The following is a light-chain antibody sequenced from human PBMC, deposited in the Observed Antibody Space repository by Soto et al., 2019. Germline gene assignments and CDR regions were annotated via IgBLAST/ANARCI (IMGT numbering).Light chain of an antibody. V-gene: IGKV3-20*01. CDR1: QTVTSSK. Sequence: EIVLTQSPGTLSLSRGERATLSCRVSQTVTSSKLAWYQQRPGQAPRLLIYAASRRATGIPDRFSGSGSGTDFTLTISRLEPEDFAVYYCQQYDTAPRTFGQGTKVEI. CDR2: AAS. J-gene: IGKJ1*01. CDR3: QQYDTAPRT.